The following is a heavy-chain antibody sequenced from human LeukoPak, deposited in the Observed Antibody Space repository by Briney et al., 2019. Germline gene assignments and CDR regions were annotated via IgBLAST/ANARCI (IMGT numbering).Heavy chain of an antibody. V-gene: IGHV3-9*01. CDR2: VSWNRGTI. D-gene: IGHD1-26*01. J-gene: IGHJ4*02. CDR1: GFTFDDYA. Sequence: PGRSLRLSCAASGFTFDDYAMHWVRQAPGKGLEWVSGVSWNRGTIGYADSVKGRFTISRDNAKNSLYLQMNSLRAEDTALYYCAKAVGFSGSREYYFDYWGLGTLVTVSS. CDR3: AKAVGFSGSREYYFDY.